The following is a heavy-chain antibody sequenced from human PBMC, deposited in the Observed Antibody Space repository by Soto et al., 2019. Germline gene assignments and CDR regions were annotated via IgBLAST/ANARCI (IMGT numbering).Heavy chain of an antibody. Sequence: EVQLVESGGGLVQPGGSLRLSCAASGFTFSIYWMHWVRQAPGKGLVWVSRIYSDGSSRHYADSVKGRFTISRDNAKNTLYLQMNNLRAEDTAVYYCARDSRVYYGSGSSVDGWGQGTLVTVSS. V-gene: IGHV3-74*01. CDR2: IYSDGSSR. CDR1: GFTFSIYW. J-gene: IGHJ4*02. D-gene: IGHD3-10*01. CDR3: ARDSRVYYGSGSSVDG.